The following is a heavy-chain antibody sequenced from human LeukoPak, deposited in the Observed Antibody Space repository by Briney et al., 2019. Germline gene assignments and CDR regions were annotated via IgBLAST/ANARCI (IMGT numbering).Heavy chain of an antibody. CDR1: GFTFDDYA. Sequence: GGSLRLSCAASGFTFDDYAMHWVRQAPGKGLEWVSGISWNSGSIGYADSVKGRFTISRDNAKNSLYLKMNSLRAEDMALYYCAKGAGVNYYYYYMDVWGKGTTVTVSS. D-gene: IGHD2-8*01. CDR2: ISWNSGSI. V-gene: IGHV3-9*03. CDR3: AKGAGVNYYYYYMDV. J-gene: IGHJ6*03.